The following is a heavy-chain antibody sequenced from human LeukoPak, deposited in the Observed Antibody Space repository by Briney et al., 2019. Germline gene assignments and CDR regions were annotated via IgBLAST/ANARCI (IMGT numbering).Heavy chain of an antibody. CDR1: GGSFSGYY. D-gene: IGHD6-19*01. V-gene: IGHV4-34*01. CDR3: ARGFSGWYYFDY. CDR2: INHGGST. Sequence: KPSETLSLTCAVYGGSFSGYYWSWIRQPPGKGLEGIGEINHGGSTNYNPSLKSRVTISVDTSKNQFSLKLSSVTAADTAVYYCARGFSGWYYFDYWGQGTLVTVSS. J-gene: IGHJ4*02.